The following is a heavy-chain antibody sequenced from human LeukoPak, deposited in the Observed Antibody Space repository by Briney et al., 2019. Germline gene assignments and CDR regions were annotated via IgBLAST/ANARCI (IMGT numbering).Heavy chain of an antibody. Sequence: PGGSLRLSCAASGFTFSSYTMHWVRQAPGKGLEWVAVISYDASDKYYADSVKGRFTISRDNSKNTVFLQMNSLRAEDTAVYYCARDGPTAISSLSVAGPGYWGQGTLVTVSS. CDR2: ISYDASDK. CDR3: ARDGPTAISSLSVAGPGY. D-gene: IGHD6-19*01. V-gene: IGHV3-30-3*01. CDR1: GFTFSSYT. J-gene: IGHJ4*02.